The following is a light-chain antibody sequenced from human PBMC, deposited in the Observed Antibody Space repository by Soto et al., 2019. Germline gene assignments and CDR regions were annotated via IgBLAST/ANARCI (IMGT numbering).Light chain of an antibody. CDR2: LGS. CDR1: QSLLHSNGYNY. CDR3: MQIIQTPPT. J-gene: IGKJ1*01. Sequence: DIVMTQSPLSLPVTPGEPASISCRSSQSLLHSNGYNYLAWYLQKPGQSPQLLIYLGSNRASGVPERFSGSGSGTDFTLKFRRVEAEVVGVYYCMQIIQTPPTFGQGTKVEIK. V-gene: IGKV2-28*01.